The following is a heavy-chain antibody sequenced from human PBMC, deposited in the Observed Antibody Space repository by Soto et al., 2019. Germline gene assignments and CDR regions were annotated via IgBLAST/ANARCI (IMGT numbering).Heavy chain of an antibody. Sequence: ASVKVSCKASGYTFTTFAMHWVRQAPGQRPEWLGWINAGSGYTKYSQNFQDRVTISSDTSASTAYMELSSLRSRDTAIYYCARDRVSLAMFGVPVGVFKNWGQGTLVTVSS. D-gene: IGHD3-3*01. V-gene: IGHV1-3*01. CDR3: ARDRVSLAMFGVPVGVFKN. J-gene: IGHJ4*02. CDR2: INAGSGYT. CDR1: GYTFTTFA.